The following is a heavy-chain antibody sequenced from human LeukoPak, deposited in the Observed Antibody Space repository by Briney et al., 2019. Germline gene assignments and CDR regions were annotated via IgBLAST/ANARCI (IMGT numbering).Heavy chain of an antibody. V-gene: IGHV3-49*04. CDR1: GFTFGDYA. CDR2: IRSKAYGGTT. CDR3: TRGYYGGNSDY. J-gene: IGHJ4*02. D-gene: IGHD4-23*01. Sequence: GGSLRLSCTASGFTFGDYAMSWVRQAPGKGLEWVGFIRSKAYGGTTEYAASVKGRFTISRDDSKSIAYLQMNSLKTEDTAVYYCTRGYYGGNSDYWGQGTLVTVSS.